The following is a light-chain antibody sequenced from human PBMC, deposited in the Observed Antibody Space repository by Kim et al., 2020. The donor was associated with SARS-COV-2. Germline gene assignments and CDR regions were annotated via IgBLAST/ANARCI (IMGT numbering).Light chain of an antibody. V-gene: IGLV3-21*04. J-gene: IGLJ2*01. Sequence: APGKTATITCGGNNVGSKSVHWYQQKPGQAPMLVISFDNDRPSGIPERFSGSNSGNTATLSITRVEVGDEADYYCQVWDTSSDHMVFGGGTQLTVL. CDR3: QVWDTSSDHMV. CDR1: NVGSKS. CDR2: FDN.